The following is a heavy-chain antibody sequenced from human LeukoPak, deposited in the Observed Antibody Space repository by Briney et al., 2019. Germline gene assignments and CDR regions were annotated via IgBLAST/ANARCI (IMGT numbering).Heavy chain of an antibody. Sequence: GASVKVSCKASGYTFTSYGISWVRQAPGQGLEWMGWISAYNGNTNYAQKLQGRVTMTTDTSTSTAYMELRSLRSDDTAVYYCARDYLAVSYGDPRYWGQGTLVTVSS. J-gene: IGHJ4*02. D-gene: IGHD4-17*01. CDR3: ARDYLAVSYGDPRY. V-gene: IGHV1-18*01. CDR1: GYTFTSYG. CDR2: ISAYNGNT.